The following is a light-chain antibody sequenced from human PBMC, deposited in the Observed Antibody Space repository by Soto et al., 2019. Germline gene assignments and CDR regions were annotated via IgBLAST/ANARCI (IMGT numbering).Light chain of an antibody. CDR3: QQYGNSPF. V-gene: IGKV3-20*01. CDR1: HRVSSSQ. Sequence: ELVLTQSPGTLSLSPGERATLSCRASHRVSSSQLVWYQQQPGQAPRLLIYEASSRATGIPNRYSGGGSGTDFTLTISRLEPEDFAVYYCQQYGNSPFFGQGTRLEIK. J-gene: IGKJ5*01. CDR2: EAS.